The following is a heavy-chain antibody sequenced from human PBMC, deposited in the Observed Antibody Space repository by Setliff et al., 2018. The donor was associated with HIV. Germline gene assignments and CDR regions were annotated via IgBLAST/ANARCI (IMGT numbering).Heavy chain of an antibody. CDR3: ARGESTTWDLAEYFQH. V-gene: IGHV4-31*03. J-gene: IGHJ1*01. CDR2: VYHTATT. D-gene: IGHD2-2*01. CDR1: GVSVSSGGYY. Sequence: SETLSLTCTVSGVSVSSGGYYWSWIRQHPGKGLEWIGYVYHTATTYFNPSLKSRITISVDTSKNQFSLKLGFVTAADTAVYYCARGESTTWDLAEYFQHWGHGTLVTVTS.